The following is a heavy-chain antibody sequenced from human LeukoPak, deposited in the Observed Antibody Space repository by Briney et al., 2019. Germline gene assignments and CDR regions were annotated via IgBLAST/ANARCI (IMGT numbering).Heavy chain of an antibody. D-gene: IGHD4-17*01. CDR1: GLTFRRYG. V-gene: IGHV3-48*02. Sequence: GGSLRLSCVASGLTFRRYGMNWVRQAPGKGLEWISFITSSSSTIYYADSVKGRFTISRDNAENSLYLQMSSLRDEDTAVYYCARDPNGDNDAFDIWGQGTMVTVSS. CDR2: ITSSSSTI. CDR3: ARDPNGDNDAFDI. J-gene: IGHJ3*02.